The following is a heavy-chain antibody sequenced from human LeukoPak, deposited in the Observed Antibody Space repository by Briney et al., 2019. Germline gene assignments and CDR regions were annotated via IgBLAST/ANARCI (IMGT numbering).Heavy chain of an antibody. CDR2: IYSSGST. V-gene: IGHV3-66*01. CDR1: GFTVSRYY. J-gene: IGHJ4*02. D-gene: IGHD3-16*01. CDR3: ARGRFGLSLDY. Sequence: GGSLRLSCAASGFTVSRYYISWVRQAPGKGLEWVSFIYSSGSTYYADSVKGRFTISRDNSNNTLYLQMNSLRVEDTAVYYCARGRFGLSLDYWGQGTLVTVSS.